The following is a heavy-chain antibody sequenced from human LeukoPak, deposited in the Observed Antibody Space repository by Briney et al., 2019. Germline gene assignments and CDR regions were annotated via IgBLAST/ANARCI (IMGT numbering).Heavy chain of an antibody. J-gene: IGHJ6*03. CDR1: GGSFSGHY. CDR2: INHTGGT. D-gene: IGHD6-13*01. V-gene: IGHV4-34*01. Sequence: PSETLSLTCAVYGGSFSGHYWGWVRQPPGKGLEWIGEINHTGGTNYNPSLKSRLTISVDTSKNQLSLELTSVTAADTAVYYCASTRIATGGVWYYYMDVWGKGTTVTVSS. CDR3: ASTRIATGGVWYYYMDV.